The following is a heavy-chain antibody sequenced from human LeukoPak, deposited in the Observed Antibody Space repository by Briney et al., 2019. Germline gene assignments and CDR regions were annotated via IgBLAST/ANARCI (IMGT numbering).Heavy chain of an antibody. CDR3: ARAGRLYYGGNSEVLYFQH. CDR1: GYTFTGYY. Sequence: ASVKVSCKASGYTFTGYYMHWVRQAPGQGLGWMGWINPNSGGTNYAQKFQGRVTMTRDTSISTAYMELSRLRSDDTAVYYCARAGRLYYGGNSEVLYFQHWGQGTLVTVSS. V-gene: IGHV1-2*02. J-gene: IGHJ1*01. D-gene: IGHD4-23*01. CDR2: INPNSGGT.